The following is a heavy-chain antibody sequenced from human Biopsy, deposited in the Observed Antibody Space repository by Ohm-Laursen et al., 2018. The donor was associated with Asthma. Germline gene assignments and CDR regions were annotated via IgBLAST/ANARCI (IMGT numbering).Heavy chain of an antibody. CDR1: GFTFRNFG. Sequence: LRLSCTASGFTFRNFGMHWVRQAPGKGLEWVALISSDVREWYADSVKGRFTISRDNSKNTLDLQMNSLRGDDTAVYYCVRWQDFSMARGFDYWGQGTLVTVSS. CDR2: ISSDVRE. D-gene: IGHD2/OR15-2a*01. CDR3: VRWQDFSMARGFDY. J-gene: IGHJ4*02. V-gene: IGHV3-30*03.